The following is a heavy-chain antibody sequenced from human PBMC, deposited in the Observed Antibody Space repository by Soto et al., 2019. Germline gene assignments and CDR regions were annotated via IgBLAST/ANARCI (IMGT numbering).Heavy chain of an antibody. Sequence: EVQLLESGGGLVQPGGSLRLSCAASGFTFNSYAISWVRQAPGKGLEWVSGISDSGGSTYYADSMKGRFSISRDNSKNTLYVQMSSLRAEDTAVYYCARGSLAARPYHYDYWGQGTLVTVSS. J-gene: IGHJ4*02. CDR2: ISDSGGST. D-gene: IGHD6-6*01. CDR1: GFTFNSYA. CDR3: ARGSLAARPYHYDY. V-gene: IGHV3-23*01.